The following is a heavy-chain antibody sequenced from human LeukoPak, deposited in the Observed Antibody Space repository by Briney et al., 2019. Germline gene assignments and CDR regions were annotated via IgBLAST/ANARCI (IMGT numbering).Heavy chain of an antibody. CDR2: ISSSSSYI. D-gene: IGHD5-12*01. CDR3: ARYSGYDWDYGMDV. Sequence: PGGSLRLSCAASGFTFRSYGMHWVRQAPGKGLEWVSSISSSSSYIYYADSVKGRFTISRDNAKNSLYLQMNSLRAEDTAVYYCARYSGYDWDYGMDVWGQGTTVTVSS. CDR1: GFTFRSYG. V-gene: IGHV3-21*01. J-gene: IGHJ6*02.